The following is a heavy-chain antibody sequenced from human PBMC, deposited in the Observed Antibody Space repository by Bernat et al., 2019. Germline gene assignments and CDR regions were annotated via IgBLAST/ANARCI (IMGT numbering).Heavy chain of an antibody. D-gene: IGHD2-8*01. CDR1: GFTFSSYE. CDR2: MSSSGSTI. Sequence: EVQLVESGGGLVQPGGSLRLSCAASGFTFSSYEMNWVRPAPGKGLECVSYMSSSGSTIYYADSVKGRFTISRDNAKNSLYLQMSSLRAEDTAVYYCASGHANFDYWGQGTLVTVSS. J-gene: IGHJ4*01. V-gene: IGHV3-48*03. CDR3: ASGHANFDY.